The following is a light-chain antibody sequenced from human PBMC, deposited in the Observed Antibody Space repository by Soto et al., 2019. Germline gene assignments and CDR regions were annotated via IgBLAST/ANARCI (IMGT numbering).Light chain of an antibody. CDR3: QQSYSALSIT. CDR1: ESIARH. CDR2: ASS. V-gene: IGKV1-39*01. Sequence: DIQMTQSPSSLSASVGDRVTITCRASESIARHLNWYQQKPGTAPKLLIYASSSLQNGVPSRFRGGGSGTDFTLTISNLQPEDFATDYCQQSYSALSITFGQGTRLEIK. J-gene: IGKJ5*01.